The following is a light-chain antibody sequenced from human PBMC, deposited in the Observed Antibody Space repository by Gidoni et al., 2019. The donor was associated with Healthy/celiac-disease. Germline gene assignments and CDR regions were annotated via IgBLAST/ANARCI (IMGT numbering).Light chain of an antibody. J-gene: IGKJ4*01. CDR3: QQSYSTPLT. CDR1: QSIIGY. CDR2: AAS. Sequence: DIQMTQSKSSLSASVGDRVNITCRASQSIIGYLNWYQQKPVKAPKLLIYAASSLQSGVPSRFICSGSGTNFTLTLSSLQPDDFATYYCQQSYSTPLTFGGWTKVEIK. V-gene: IGKV1-39*01.